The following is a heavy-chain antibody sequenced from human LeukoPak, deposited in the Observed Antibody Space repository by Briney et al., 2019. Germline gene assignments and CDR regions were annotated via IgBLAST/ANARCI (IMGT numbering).Heavy chain of an antibody. CDR3: AKRGVEIRGLLVIGYHKETSYFDH. D-gene: IGHD3-10*01. J-gene: IGHJ4*02. CDR1: GFTFSSYA. CDR2: INGSGGST. Sequence: GSLRLSCAASGFTFSSYAMSWVRQAPGKGLEWVSAINGSGGSTYYADSVKGRFTISRVNSKNTLYLQMHSLRAEDTAVYYCAKRGVEIRGLLVIGYHKETSYFDHWGQGVLVTVSS. V-gene: IGHV3-23*01.